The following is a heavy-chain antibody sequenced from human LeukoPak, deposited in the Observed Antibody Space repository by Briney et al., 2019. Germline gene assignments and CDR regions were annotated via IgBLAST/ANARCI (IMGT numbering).Heavy chain of an antibody. CDR3: ARGQYYYDSSGYTAYYYYYYMDV. V-gene: IGHV4-4*07. D-gene: IGHD3-22*01. CDR2: IYTSGST. CDR1: GGSISSYY. J-gene: IGHJ6*03. Sequence: SETLSLTCTVSGGSISSYYWSWIRQPAGKGLEWIGRIYTSGSTNYNPSLKSRVTMSVDTSKNQFSLKLSSVTAADTAVYYCARGQYYYDSSGYTAYYYYYYMDVWGKGTTVTVSS.